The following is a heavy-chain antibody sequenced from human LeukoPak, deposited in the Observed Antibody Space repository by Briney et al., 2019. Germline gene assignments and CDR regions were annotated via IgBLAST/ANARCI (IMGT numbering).Heavy chain of an antibody. J-gene: IGHJ4*02. CDR3: AREGDSSGWYGGGFDY. CDR1: GYTFTRYA. D-gene: IGHD6-19*01. CDR2: INAGNGNT. V-gene: IGHV1-3*01. Sequence: ASVKVSCKASGYTFTRYAIHWLRQAPGQRLEWMGWINAGNGNTKYSQKFQGRVTITRDTSASTAYMELSSLRSEDTAVYYYAREGDSSGWYGGGFDYWGQGTLVTVSS.